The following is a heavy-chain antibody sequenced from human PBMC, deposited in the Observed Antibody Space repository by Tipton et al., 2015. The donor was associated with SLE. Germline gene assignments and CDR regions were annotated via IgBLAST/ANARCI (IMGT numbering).Heavy chain of an antibody. CDR2: IYTSGST. J-gene: IGHJ4*02. D-gene: IGHD3-22*01. Sequence: LRLSCTVSGGSISSGSYYWRWIRQPAGKGLEWIGHIYTSGSTNYNPSLKSRVTISVDTSKNQFSLKLSSVTAADTAVYYCARSRGPLRITMIVGRVDFFDYWGQGTLVTVSS. V-gene: IGHV4-61*09. CDR1: GGSISSGSYY. CDR3: ARSRGPLRITMIVGRVDFFDY.